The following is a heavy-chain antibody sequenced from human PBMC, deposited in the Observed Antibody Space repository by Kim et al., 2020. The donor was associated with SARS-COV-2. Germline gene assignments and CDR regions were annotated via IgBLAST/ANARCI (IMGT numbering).Heavy chain of an antibody. J-gene: IGHJ4*02. V-gene: IGHV3-21*01. Sequence: ADSVKGRFTISRDNAKNSLYLQMNSLRAEDTAVYYCARDPGVVVAATFDYWGQGTLVTVSS. D-gene: IGHD2-15*01. CDR3: ARDPGVVVAATFDY.